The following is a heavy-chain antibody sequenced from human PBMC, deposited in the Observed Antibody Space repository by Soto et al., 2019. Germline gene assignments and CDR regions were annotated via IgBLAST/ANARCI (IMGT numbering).Heavy chain of an antibody. V-gene: IGHV4-31*03. CDR1: GGSISSGGYY. CDR2: IYYSGST. J-gene: IGHJ6*02. CDR3: ARDGGFVVVPAEGYGMDV. D-gene: IGHD2-2*01. Sequence: LSLTCTVSGGSISSGGYYWSWIRQHPGKGLEWIGYIYYSGSTYYNPSLKSRVTISVDTSKNQFSLKLSSVTAADTAVYYCARDGGFVVVPAEGYGMDVWGQGTTVTVSS.